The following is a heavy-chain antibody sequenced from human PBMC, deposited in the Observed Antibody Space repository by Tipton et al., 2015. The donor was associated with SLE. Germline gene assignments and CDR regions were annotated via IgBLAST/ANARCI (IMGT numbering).Heavy chain of an antibody. J-gene: IGHJ6*02. CDR1: GFRFDTYD. Sequence: SLRLSCAASGFRFDTYDMHWVRQAPGKGLEWVSSLSWNSADIGYADSVKGRFSISRDSGKKSLYLQMNSLRPEDTAVYYCARDLVLHYYGMDVWGQGTTVTVSS. CDR2: LSWNSADI. CDR3: ARDLVLHYYGMDV. V-gene: IGHV3-9*01.